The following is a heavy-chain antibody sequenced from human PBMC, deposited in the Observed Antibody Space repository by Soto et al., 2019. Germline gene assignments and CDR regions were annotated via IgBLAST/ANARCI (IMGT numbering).Heavy chain of an antibody. Sequence: HPGGSLRLSCAASGFTFSSYGMHWVRQAPGKGLEWVAVIWYDGSNKYYADSVKGRFTISRDNSKNTLYLQMNSLRAEDTAVYYCARDPELYYGSGSYQPYGYGMDVWGQGTTVTVSS. CDR3: ARDPELYYGSGSYQPYGYGMDV. J-gene: IGHJ6*02. CDR1: GFTFSSYG. V-gene: IGHV3-33*01. CDR2: IWYDGSNK. D-gene: IGHD3-10*01.